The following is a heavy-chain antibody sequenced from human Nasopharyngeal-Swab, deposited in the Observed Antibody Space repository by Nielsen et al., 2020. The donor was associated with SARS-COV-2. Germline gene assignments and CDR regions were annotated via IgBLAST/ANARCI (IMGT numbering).Heavy chain of an antibody. Sequence: ASLKISCKASGYTFTSYAMHWVRQAPGQRLEWRGWINAGNGNTKYSQKFQGRVTITRDTSARNAYMELSSLRSDDTAVYYCARVGITNWDFGFWSGYFGPPYYYYGMDVWGQGTTVTVSS. CDR1: GYTFTSYA. CDR3: ARVGITNWDFGFWSGYFGPPYYYYGMDV. V-gene: IGHV1-3*01. D-gene: IGHD3-3*01. CDR2: INAGNGNT. J-gene: IGHJ6*02.